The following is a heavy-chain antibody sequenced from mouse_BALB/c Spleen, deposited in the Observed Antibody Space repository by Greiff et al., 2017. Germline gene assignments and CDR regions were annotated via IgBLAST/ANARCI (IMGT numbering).Heavy chain of an antibody. CDR2: INPYNGAT. CDR1: GYSFTGYY. J-gene: IGHJ2*01. Sequence: VQLQQSGPELVKPRASVKISCKASGYSFTGYYMHWVKQSHVKSLEWIGRINPYNGATSYNQNFKDKASLTVDKSSSTAYMELHSLTSEDSAVYYCAREGDWYFDYWGQGTTLTVSS. CDR3: AREGDWYFDY. D-gene: IGHD3-3*01. V-gene: IGHV1-31*01.